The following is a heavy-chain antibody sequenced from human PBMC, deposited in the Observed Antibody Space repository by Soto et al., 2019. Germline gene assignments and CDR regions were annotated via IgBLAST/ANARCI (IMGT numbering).Heavy chain of an antibody. J-gene: IGHJ5*02. CDR1: GFTFSDYY. Sequence: GGSLRLSCAASGFTFSDYYMSWIRQAPGKGLEWVSYISSSGSTIYYADSVKGRFTISRDNAKNSLYLQMNSLRAEDTAVYYCAIQKVVVAATFPFDPWGQGTLVTVSS. CDR2: ISSSGSTI. CDR3: AIQKVVVAATFPFDP. D-gene: IGHD2-15*01. V-gene: IGHV3-11*01.